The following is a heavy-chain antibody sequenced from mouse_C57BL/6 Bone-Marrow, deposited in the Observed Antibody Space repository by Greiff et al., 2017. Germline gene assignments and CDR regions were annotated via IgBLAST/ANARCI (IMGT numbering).Heavy chain of an antibody. CDR1: GYTFTGYW. V-gene: IGHV1-9*01. Sequence: QVQLQQSGAELMKPGASVKLSCKATGYTFTGYWIEWVKQRPGHGLEWIGEILPGSGSTNYNEKFKGKATFTVDTSSNTAYMELSSLATEDSAIYDCASGGPYDGYWEGFAYWGQGTLVTVSA. D-gene: IGHD2-3*01. CDR2: ILPGSGST. CDR3: ASGGPYDGYWEGFAY. J-gene: IGHJ3*01.